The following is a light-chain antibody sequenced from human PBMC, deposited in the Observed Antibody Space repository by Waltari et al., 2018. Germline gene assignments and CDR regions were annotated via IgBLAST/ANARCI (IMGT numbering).Light chain of an antibody. CDR1: QRVRGT. J-gene: IGKJ1*01. Sequence: EIVLTQSPGTLSLSPGESATLPCRASQRVRGTLAWYPQKPGQPPRLLIYAASIRATGIPDRFSGSGSGTDFTLTISRLEPEDFAVYYCQHYVRLPVTFGQGTKVEIK. CDR2: AAS. CDR3: QHYVRLPVT. V-gene: IGKV3-20*01.